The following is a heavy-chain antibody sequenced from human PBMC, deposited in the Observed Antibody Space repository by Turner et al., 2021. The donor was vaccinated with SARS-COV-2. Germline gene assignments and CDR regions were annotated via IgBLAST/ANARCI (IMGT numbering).Heavy chain of an antibody. Sequence: QVQLQQWGAGLLKPSETLSLTCAVYGGSFSGYYWSWIRQPPGKGLEWIGEINHSGSTNYNPSLKSRVTISVDTSKNQFSLKLSSVTAADTAVYYCARGIKGVPMSGSYYYYGMDVWGQGTTVTVSS. V-gene: IGHV4-34*01. CDR1: GGSFSGYY. D-gene: IGHD1-26*01. CDR3: ARGIKGVPMSGSYYYYGMDV. CDR2: INHSGST. J-gene: IGHJ6*02.